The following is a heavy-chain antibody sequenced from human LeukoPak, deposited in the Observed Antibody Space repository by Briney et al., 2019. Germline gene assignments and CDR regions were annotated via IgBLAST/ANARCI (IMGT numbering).Heavy chain of an antibody. CDR2: IYYSGTT. J-gene: IGHJ4*02. CDR3: ARGVYIAAAQYGY. V-gene: IGHV4-59*01. D-gene: IGHD6-13*01. Sequence: SETLSLTCTISGGSISSYYWSWIRQPPGKGLEWIGYIYYSGTTNYNPSLKSRVTISVDTSKNQFSLKLSSVTAADTAVYYCARGVYIAAAQYGYRGQGTLVTVSS. CDR1: GGSISSYY.